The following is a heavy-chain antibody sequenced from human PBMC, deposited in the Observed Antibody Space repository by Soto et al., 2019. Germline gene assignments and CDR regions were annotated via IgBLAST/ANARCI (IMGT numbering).Heavy chain of an antibody. CDR2: INPSGGST. Sequence: GPSVKGSCKASGYTFTRYYMHWVRQAPGQGLEWMGIINPSGGSTSYAQKFQGRVTMTRDTSTSTVYMELSSLRSEDTAVYYCALTAGPHYWGQGTLVTVSS. CDR3: ALTAGPHY. J-gene: IGHJ4*02. V-gene: IGHV1-46*03. CDR1: GYTFTRYY.